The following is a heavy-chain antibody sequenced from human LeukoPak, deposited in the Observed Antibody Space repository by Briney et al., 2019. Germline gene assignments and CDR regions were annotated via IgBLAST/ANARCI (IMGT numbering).Heavy chain of an antibody. J-gene: IGHJ6*02. V-gene: IGHV3-23*01. CDR1: GFTFSSYA. Sequence: GGFLRLSCAASGFTFSSYAMSWVRQAPGKGLEWVSAISGSGGSTYYADSVKGRFTISRDNSKNTLYLQMNSLRAEDTAVYYCATSSGWYVTRSYYYYGMDVWGQGTTVTVSS. D-gene: IGHD6-19*01. CDR2: ISGSGGST. CDR3: ATSSGWYVTRSYYYYGMDV.